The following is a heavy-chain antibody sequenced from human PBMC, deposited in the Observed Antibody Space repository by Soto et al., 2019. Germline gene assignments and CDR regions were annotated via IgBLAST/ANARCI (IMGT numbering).Heavy chain of an antibody. D-gene: IGHD2-15*01. CDR2: IGTAGDT. CDR3: ARGQEVGAHFFDS. Sequence: GGSLRLSCEASGFTFSCFDMHWVRQPTGKGLEWVSTIGTAGDTYYAVSVKGRFTISRDNAKNSLSLQMNSLRAGDTAVYFCARGQEVGAHFFDSWGQGTQVTVSS. V-gene: IGHV3-13*01. CDR1: GFTFSCFD. J-gene: IGHJ4*02.